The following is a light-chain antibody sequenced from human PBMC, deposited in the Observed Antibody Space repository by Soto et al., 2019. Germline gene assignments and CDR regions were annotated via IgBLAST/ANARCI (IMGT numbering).Light chain of an antibody. J-gene: IGLJ1*01. Sequence: QSALTQPASVSGSPGQSITISCTGTSSDVGGYNSVSWYRQHPGKAPKLIIYDVTNRPSGVSSRFSASKSGYTASLIISGLQAEDEADYYCSSYTSTSTLYVFGTGTKVTVL. CDR3: SSYTSTSTLYV. CDR1: SSDVGGYNS. V-gene: IGLV2-14*01. CDR2: DVT.